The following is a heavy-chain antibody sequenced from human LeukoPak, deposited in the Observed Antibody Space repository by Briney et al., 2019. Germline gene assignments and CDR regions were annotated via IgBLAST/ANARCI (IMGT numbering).Heavy chain of an antibody. CDR3: ARQQLGYYFDY. J-gene: IGHJ4*02. Sequence: GGSLRLSCAASGFTFSSYAMSWVRQAPGKGLEWVAVIWYDGSNKYYADSVKGRFTISRDNSKNTLYLQMNSLRAEDTAVYYCARQQLGYYFDYWGQGTLVTVSS. CDR1: GFTFSSYA. D-gene: IGHD6-13*01. CDR2: IWYDGSNK. V-gene: IGHV3-33*08.